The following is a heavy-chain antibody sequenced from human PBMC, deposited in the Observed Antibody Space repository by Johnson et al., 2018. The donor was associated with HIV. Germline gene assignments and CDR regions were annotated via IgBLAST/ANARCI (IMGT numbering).Heavy chain of an antibody. V-gene: IGHV3-15*05. CDR3: ARAGGYCSGGSCSYAFDI. CDR2: IKSKTDGGTT. CDR1: GFTFTNAW. D-gene: IGHD2-15*01. Sequence: VQLVESGGGLLKPGGSLRLSCAASGFTFTNAWMSWVRRASGKGLEWVGRIKSKTDGGTTDYAAPVKGRFTIPRDNSKNTLYLQMNILRAEDTAWYYCARAGGYCSGGSCSYAFDIWGQGTMVTVSS. J-gene: IGHJ3*02.